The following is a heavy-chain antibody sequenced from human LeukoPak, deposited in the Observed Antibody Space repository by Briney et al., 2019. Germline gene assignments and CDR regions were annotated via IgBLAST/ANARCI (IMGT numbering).Heavy chain of an antibody. CDR1: GGSISSYY. CDR2: IYTSGST. V-gene: IGHV4-4*09. D-gene: IGHD3-22*01. Sequence: SETLSLTCTVSGGSISSYYWSWIRQPPGKGLEWIGYIYTSGSTNYNPSLKSRVTISVDTSKNQFSLKLSSVTAADKAVYYYASTPITYYYDSSGYLALDVWGKGTTVTVSS. CDR3: ASTPITYYYDSSGYLALDV. J-gene: IGHJ6*04.